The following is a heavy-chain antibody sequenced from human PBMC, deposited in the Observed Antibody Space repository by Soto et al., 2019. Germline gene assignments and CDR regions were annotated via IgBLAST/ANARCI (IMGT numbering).Heavy chain of an antibody. Sequence: SETLSLTCTVSGGSIITSDHYWGWIRQPPGKGLEWIGSIYYSGSTYYSPSLKSRVTISVDTYKNQFSLRLTSVTATDTAVYYCVRGRDYYGSGSYYLRQHFDYWGPGALVTVSS. V-gene: IGHV4-39*01. CDR3: VRGRDYYGSGSYYLRQHFDY. J-gene: IGHJ4*02. CDR2: IYYSGST. D-gene: IGHD3-10*01. CDR1: GGSIITSDHY.